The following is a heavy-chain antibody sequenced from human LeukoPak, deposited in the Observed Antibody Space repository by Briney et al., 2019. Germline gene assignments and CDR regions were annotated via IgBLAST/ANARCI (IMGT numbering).Heavy chain of an antibody. Sequence: SETLSLTCTVSGSSISRYYWSWLRQPPGKGLEWIGYIYYSGSTKYNPSLKSRVTMSVDTSNNQFSLKLTSVTAADTAVYYCARVPRSYYYYYYMDVWGKGTTVTVSS. CDR2: IYYSGST. CDR1: GSSISRYY. CDR3: ARVPRSYYYYYYMDV. V-gene: IGHV4-59*01. J-gene: IGHJ6*03.